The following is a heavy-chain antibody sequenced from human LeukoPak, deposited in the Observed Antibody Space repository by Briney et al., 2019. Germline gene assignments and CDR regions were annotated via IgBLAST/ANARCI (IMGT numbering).Heavy chain of an antibody. Sequence: GASVKVSCKASGYTFTSYGISWVRQAPGQGLEWMGWISAYNGNTNYAQKLQGRVTMTTDTSTCTAYMELRSLRSDDTAVYYCARGGRRTYYYGSGSYYLVYWGQGTLVTVSS. V-gene: IGHV1-18*01. D-gene: IGHD3-10*01. CDR2: ISAYNGNT. CDR1: GYTFTSYG. J-gene: IGHJ4*02. CDR3: ARGGRRTYYYGSGSYYLVY.